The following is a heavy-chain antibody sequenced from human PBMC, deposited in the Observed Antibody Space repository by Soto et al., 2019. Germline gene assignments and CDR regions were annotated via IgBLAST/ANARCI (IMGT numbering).Heavy chain of an antibody. CDR1: GFTFSSYG. CDR2: ISYDGSNK. CDR3: AKDFSRLREENAFDI. V-gene: IGHV3-30*18. D-gene: IGHD4-17*01. Sequence: QPGGSLRLSCAASGFTFSSYGMHWVRQAPGKGLEWVAVISYDGSNKYYADSVEGRFTISRDNSKNTLYLQMNSLRAEDTAVYYCAKDFSRLREENAFDIWGQGTMVTVSS. J-gene: IGHJ3*02.